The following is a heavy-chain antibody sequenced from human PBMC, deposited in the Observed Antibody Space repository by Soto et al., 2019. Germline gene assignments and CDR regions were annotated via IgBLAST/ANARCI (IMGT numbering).Heavy chain of an antibody. V-gene: IGHV1-69*13. D-gene: IGHD5-18*01. Sequence: ASVKVSCKASGGTFSSYAISWVRQAPGQGLEWMGGIIPIFGTANYAQKFQGRVTITADESTSTAYMALSSLRSEDTAVYYCARDRNRRYRYGQSSLDAFDIWGKGSMVTVSS. CDR3: ARDRNRRYRYGQSSLDAFDI. J-gene: IGHJ3*02. CDR1: GGTFSSYA. CDR2: IIPIFGTA.